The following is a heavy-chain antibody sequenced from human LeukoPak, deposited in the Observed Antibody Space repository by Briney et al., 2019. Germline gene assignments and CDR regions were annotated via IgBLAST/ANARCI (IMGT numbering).Heavy chain of an antibody. CDR1: GFTFSSYA. D-gene: IGHD1-26*01. J-gene: IGHJ4*02. Sequence: SGGSLRLSCAASGFTFSSYAMNWVRQAPGKGLEWVSAISGSGGTTYYADSVKGRFTISRDNSKNTLYLQMNSLGAEDTAVYYCAKDTVVGATTNLFDYWGQGTLVTVSS. V-gene: IGHV3-23*01. CDR2: ISGSGGTT. CDR3: AKDTVVGATTNLFDY.